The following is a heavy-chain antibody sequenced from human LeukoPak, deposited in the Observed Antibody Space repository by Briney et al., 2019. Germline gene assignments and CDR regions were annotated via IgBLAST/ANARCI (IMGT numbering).Heavy chain of an antibody. Sequence: ASVKVSCKASGYTFTGSYMHWVRQAPGQGLEWMGWVNPNSGGTNYAQKFQGRVAMTRDTSISTAYMELSSLRSEDTAVYYCARGPLINGMDVWGQGTTVTVSS. CDR2: VNPNSGGT. V-gene: IGHV1-2*02. J-gene: IGHJ6*02. CDR1: GYTFTGSY. CDR3: ARGPLINGMDV. D-gene: IGHD3-10*01.